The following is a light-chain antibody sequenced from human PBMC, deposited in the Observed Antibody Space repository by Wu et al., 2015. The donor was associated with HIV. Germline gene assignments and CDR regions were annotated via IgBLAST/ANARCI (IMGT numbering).Light chain of an antibody. CDR2: GAC. CDR3: QQYGNSRT. J-gene: IGKJ1*01. V-gene: IGKV3-20*01. Sequence: EIVLTQSPGTLSLSPGERATLSCRASQSVSSSYLAWYQQKPGQTPRLLIYGACNRATGIPDRFSGSGSGTDFTLTISRLEPEDFAVYYCQQYGNSRTFGQGTKVEIK. CDR1: QSVSSSY.